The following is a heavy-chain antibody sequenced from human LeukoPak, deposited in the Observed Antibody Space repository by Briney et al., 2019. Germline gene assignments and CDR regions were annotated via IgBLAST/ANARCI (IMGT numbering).Heavy chain of an antibody. J-gene: IGHJ4*02. CDR1: GFTFSSYS. D-gene: IGHD3-10*01. V-gene: IGHV3-21*01. CDR2: ISSSSSYI. Sequence: GGSLRPSCAASGFTFSSYSMNWVRQAPGKGLEWVSSISSSSSYIYYADSVKGRFTISRDNAKNSLYLQMNSLRAEDTAVYYCARDPTQFGESHFDYWGQGTLVTVSS. CDR3: ARDPTQFGESHFDY.